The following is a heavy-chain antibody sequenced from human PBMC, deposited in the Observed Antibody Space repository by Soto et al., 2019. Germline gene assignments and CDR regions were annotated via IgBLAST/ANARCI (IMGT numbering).Heavy chain of an antibody. CDR3: ARDRGFSSFDL. Sequence: PGGSLRLSCVGSGFTFCSNWLTWVRQAPGKGLEWVGNIRQDGSEKNYVDSVKGRFTISRDNAKNSLYLQMNSLRVDDTAIYYCARDRGFSSFDLWGQGTLVTVSS. J-gene: IGHJ5*01. CDR1: GFTFCSNW. D-gene: IGHD6-6*01. V-gene: IGHV3-7*01. CDR2: IRQDGSEK.